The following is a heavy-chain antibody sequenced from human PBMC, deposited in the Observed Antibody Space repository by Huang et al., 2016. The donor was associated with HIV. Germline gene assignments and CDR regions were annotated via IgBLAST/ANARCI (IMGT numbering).Heavy chain of an antibody. J-gene: IGHJ1*01. CDR2: INNNGSKI. Sequence: EVQLVESGGGLVQPGGSLTLSCAASGFTLSAYSINWLRQTPGKGMEWVSYINNNGSKICYAESVKGRFTISRDNAKNSLYLQMNSLRDDDTAVFYCATSYGYFPHWGQGTLVTVSS. CDR3: ATSYGYFPH. D-gene: IGHD5-18*01. CDR1: GFTLSAYS. V-gene: IGHV3-48*02.